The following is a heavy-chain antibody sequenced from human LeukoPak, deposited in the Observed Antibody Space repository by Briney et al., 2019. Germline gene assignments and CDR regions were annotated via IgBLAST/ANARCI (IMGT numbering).Heavy chain of an antibody. CDR1: GYTLTELS. Sequence: SVKVSCKVSGYTLTELSMHWVRQAPGQGLEWMGRIIPTLEIANYAQKFQGRVTTTADKSTSTAYMELSSLRPEDTAVYYCARVLSGSWLWFWGQGTLVTVSS. V-gene: IGHV1-69*04. D-gene: IGHD5-18*01. CDR3: ARVLSGSWLWF. J-gene: IGHJ4*02. CDR2: IIPTLEIA.